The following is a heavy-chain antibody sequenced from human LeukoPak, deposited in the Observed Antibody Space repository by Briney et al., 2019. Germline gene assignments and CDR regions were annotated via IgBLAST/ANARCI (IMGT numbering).Heavy chain of an antibody. D-gene: IGHD4-17*01. V-gene: IGHV1-69*01. CDR1: GGTFSSYA. Sequence: SVKVSCKASGGTFSSYAISWVRQAPGQGLEWMGGIIPIFGTANYAQKFQGRVTITADESTSTAYMELSSLRSEDTAVYYCAKDTRGTTTVTTFSWGQGTLVTVSS. J-gene: IGHJ5*02. CDR3: AKDTRGTTTVTTFS. CDR2: IIPIFGTA.